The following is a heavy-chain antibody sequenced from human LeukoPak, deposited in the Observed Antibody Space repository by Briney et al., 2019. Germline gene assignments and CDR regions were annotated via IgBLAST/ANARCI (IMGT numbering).Heavy chain of an antibody. J-gene: IGHJ3*02. CDR2: ISYDGKTK. Sequence: PGGSLRLSCAASGFTFSSYGTHWVRQAPGKGLEWVAVISYDGKTKYYADSVKGRFTISRDNSKNTLYLQMNSLRAEDTAVYYCAKDRVAARPDAFDIWGQGTMVTVSS. CDR3: AKDRVAARPDAFDI. V-gene: IGHV3-30*18. CDR1: GFTFSSYG. D-gene: IGHD6-6*01.